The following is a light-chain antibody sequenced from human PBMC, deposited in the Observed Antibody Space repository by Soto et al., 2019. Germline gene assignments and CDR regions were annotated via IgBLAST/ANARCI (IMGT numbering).Light chain of an antibody. CDR3: SSYTSSSTLGV. CDR2: DVT. V-gene: IGLV2-14*03. Sequence: QSALTQPASVSGSPGQSITISCTGTTSDIGGYSYVSWYQQHPGKAPKLMIYDVTTRPSGVSDRFSGSKSGNTASLTISGLQAEDEADYYCSSYTSSSTLGVFGTGTKVTVL. J-gene: IGLJ1*01. CDR1: TSDIGGYSY.